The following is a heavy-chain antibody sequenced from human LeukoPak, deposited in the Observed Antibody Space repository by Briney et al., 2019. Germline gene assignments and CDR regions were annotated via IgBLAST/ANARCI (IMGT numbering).Heavy chain of an antibody. CDR1: GGSISSSSYY. V-gene: IGHV4-39*01. CDR2: IYYSGST. CDR3: ASVKGRTTGPYCFDY. Sequence: SETLSLTCTVSGGSISSSSYYWGWIRQPPGKGLAWIGSIYYSGSTYYNPSLKSRVTISVDTSKNQFSLKLSSVTAADTAVYYCASVKGRTTGPYCFDYWGQGTLVTVSS. J-gene: IGHJ4*02. D-gene: IGHD1-1*01.